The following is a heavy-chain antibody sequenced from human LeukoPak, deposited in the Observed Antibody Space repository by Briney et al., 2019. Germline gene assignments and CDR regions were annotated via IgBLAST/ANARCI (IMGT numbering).Heavy chain of an antibody. Sequence: GGSLRLSCAVSGLSFGNYWMSWVRQAPGKGLGWVANINQDANERYYVDSVKGRYTISRDNAKNSLYLQVNSLRAEDTAVYYCAAGDSFDYWGQGALVTVSS. V-gene: IGHV3-7*01. J-gene: IGHJ4*02. CDR1: GLSFGNYW. CDR3: AAGDSFDY. CDR2: INQDANER.